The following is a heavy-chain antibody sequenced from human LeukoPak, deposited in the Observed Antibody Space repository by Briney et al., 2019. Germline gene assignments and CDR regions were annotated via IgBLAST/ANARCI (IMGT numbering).Heavy chain of an antibody. D-gene: IGHD3-3*01. CDR2: ISAYNGNT. J-gene: IGHJ6*03. CDR3: ARDCGLRFLEWLGINYYYYYMDV. Sequence: ASVKVSCKASGYTFTSYGISWVRQAPGQGLEWMGWISAYNGNTNYAQKLQGRVTMTTDTSTSTAYMELRSLRSDDTAVNYCARDCGLRFLEWLGINYYYYYMDVWGKGTTVTVSS. V-gene: IGHV1-18*01. CDR1: GYTFTSYG.